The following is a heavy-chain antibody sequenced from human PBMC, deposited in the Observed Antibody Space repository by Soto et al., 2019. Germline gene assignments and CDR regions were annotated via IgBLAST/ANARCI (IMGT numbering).Heavy chain of an antibody. J-gene: IGHJ4*02. D-gene: IGHD3-10*01. CDR2: ISYDGSNK. CDR3: AKGRGYYGSGSYYNAKPNLYFDY. V-gene: IGHV3-30*18. Sequence: PGGSLRLSCAASGFTFSSYGMHWVRQAPGKGLEWVAVISYDGSNKYYADSVKGRFTISRDNSKNTLYLQMNSLRAEDTAVYYCAKGRGYYGSGSYYNAKPNLYFDYWGQGTLVTVS. CDR1: GFTFSSYG.